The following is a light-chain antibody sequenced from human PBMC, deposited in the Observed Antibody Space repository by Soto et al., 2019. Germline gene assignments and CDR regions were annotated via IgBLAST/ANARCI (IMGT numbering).Light chain of an antibody. CDR1: VTISNTF. CDR3: QQYGGSPMYT. J-gene: IGKJ2*01. V-gene: IGKV3-20*01. Sequence: EIVLTQSPGTLSLSPGERATLSCRASVTISNTFLAWYQQKPGQAPRLLIYGVSSRATGIPDRFSGSGSGTDFTLTISRLEPEDFAVYYCQQYGGSPMYTFGQGTKLEI. CDR2: GVS.